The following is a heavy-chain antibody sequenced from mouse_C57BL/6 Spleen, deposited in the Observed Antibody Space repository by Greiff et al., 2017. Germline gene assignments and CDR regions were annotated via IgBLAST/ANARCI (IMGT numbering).Heavy chain of an antibody. CDR1: GFSLTSYG. V-gene: IGHV2-2*01. J-gene: IGHJ3*01. D-gene: IGHD1-1*01. CDR2: IWSGGST. Sequence: QVQLQQSGPGLVQPSQSLSITCTVSGFSLTSYGVHWVRQSPGKGLEWLGVIWSGGSTDYNAAFISRLSISKDNSKSQVFFKMNRLQADDTSIDYCASHIEFPLIYCCGSSYVGGFAYWGQGTLVTVSA. CDR3: ASHIEFPLIYCCGSSYVGGFAY.